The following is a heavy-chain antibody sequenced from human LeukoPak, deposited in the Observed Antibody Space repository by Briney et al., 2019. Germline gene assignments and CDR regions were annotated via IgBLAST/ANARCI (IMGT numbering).Heavy chain of an antibody. Sequence: GGSLRLSRAASGFTFSSYAMHWVRQAPGKGLEYVSAISSNGGSTYYAKSVKGRFTISRDNSKNTLYLQMGSLRAEDMAVYYCARETYDSSGPLTNAFDIWGQGTMVTVSS. D-gene: IGHD3-22*01. CDR1: GFTFSSYA. J-gene: IGHJ3*02. V-gene: IGHV3-64*01. CDR2: ISSNGGST. CDR3: ARETYDSSGPLTNAFDI.